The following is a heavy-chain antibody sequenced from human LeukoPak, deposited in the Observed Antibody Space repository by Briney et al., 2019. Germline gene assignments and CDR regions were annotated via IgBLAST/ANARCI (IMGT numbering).Heavy chain of an antibody. CDR3: ARDRYSSSWFDI. V-gene: IGHV3-11*05. Sequence: GGSLRLSCPASLFTFSDHYMRWIRQPPGKGLEGVSYISSSSSFTNYAGSVKGRFTISRDNAKTSLYLQMNSLRAEDTAVYYCARDRYSSSWFDIWGQGTKVTVSS. CDR1: LFTFSDHY. D-gene: IGHD6-13*01. CDR2: ISSSSSFT. J-gene: IGHJ3*02.